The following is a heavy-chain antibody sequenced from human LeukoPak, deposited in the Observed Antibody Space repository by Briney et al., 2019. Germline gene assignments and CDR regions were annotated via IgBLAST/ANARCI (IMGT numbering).Heavy chain of an antibody. CDR1: GYTFTSYG. CDR3: ARGHWGEDTYYYYYGMDV. D-gene: IGHD3-16*01. CDR2: MNPNSGNT. Sequence: ASVKVSCKASGYTFTSYGISWVRQAPGQGLEWMGWMNPNSGNTGYAQKFQGRVTMTRNTSISTAYMELSSLRSEDTAVYYCARGHWGEDTYYYYYGMDVWGQGTTVTVSS. V-gene: IGHV1-8*02. J-gene: IGHJ6*02.